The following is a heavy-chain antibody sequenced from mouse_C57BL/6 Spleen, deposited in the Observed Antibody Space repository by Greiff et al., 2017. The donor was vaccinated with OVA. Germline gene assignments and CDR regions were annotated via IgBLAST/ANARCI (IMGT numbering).Heavy chain of an antibody. Sequence: EVQLQQSGAELVKPGASVKLSCTASGFNIKDYYMHWVKQRTEQGLEWIGRIDPEDGETKYAPTFKGKATITADTSSNTAYLQLSSLPSEDTAVYYCARSGDAMDYWGQGTSVTVSS. CDR1: GFNIKDYY. CDR2: IDPEDGET. V-gene: IGHV14-2*01. CDR3: ARSGDAMDY. J-gene: IGHJ4*01. D-gene: IGHD3-1*01.